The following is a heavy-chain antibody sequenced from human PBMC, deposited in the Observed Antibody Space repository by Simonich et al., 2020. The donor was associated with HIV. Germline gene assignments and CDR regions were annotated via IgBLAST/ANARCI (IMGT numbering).Heavy chain of an antibody. J-gene: IGHJ1*01. CDR1: GGSFSGYY. Sequence: QVQLQQWGAGLLKPSETLSLTCAVYGGSFSGYYWSWIRQPPGKGLEWIGEINHSGSTNYTPSLKSRVTRSVDTSKNQFALKLSSVTAADTAVYYCARGYYYDSSGYYQPAEYFQHWGQGTLVTVSS. CDR3: ARGYYYDSSGYYQPAEYFQH. D-gene: IGHD3-22*01. V-gene: IGHV4-34*01. CDR2: INHSGST.